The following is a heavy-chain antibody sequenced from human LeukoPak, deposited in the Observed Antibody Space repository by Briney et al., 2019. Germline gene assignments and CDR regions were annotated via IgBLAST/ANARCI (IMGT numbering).Heavy chain of an antibody. J-gene: IGHJ3*02. D-gene: IGHD3-22*01. Sequence: AGGSLRLSCAVSGFTFSSYEVNWVRQAPGKGLEWVSYISSSGSTIYYADSVKGRFTISRDNAKNSLYLQMNSLRAEDTAVYYCAREGYYYDSSGYYPHAFDIWGQGTMVTVSS. CDR2: ISSSGSTI. CDR1: GFTFSSYE. V-gene: IGHV3-48*03. CDR3: AREGYYYDSSGYYPHAFDI.